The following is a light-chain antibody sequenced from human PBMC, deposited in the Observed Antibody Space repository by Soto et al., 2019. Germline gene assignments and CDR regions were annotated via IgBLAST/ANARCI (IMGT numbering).Light chain of an antibody. CDR2: GAS. V-gene: IGKV3-15*01. CDR1: QSVSSN. CDR3: QQYNNWPPT. Sequence: EIVMTQSPATLSGSPGERVTLSCRASQSVSSNLAWYQQKPGQAPRLLIHGASTRATGIPARFRGSGSGTEFTLTISSLQSEDSAVYYCQQYNNWPPTFGGGTKVEIK. J-gene: IGKJ4*01.